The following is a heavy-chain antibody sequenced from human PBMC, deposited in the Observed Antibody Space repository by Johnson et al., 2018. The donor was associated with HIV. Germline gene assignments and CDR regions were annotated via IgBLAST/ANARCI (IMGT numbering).Heavy chain of an antibody. D-gene: IGHD2-15*01. V-gene: IGHV3-30-3*01. J-gene: IGHJ3*02. Sequence: VQLVESGGGVVQPGRSLRLSCAASGFTFSRHAMHWVRQAPGKGLEWVALISYDGSNKYYADSVKGRFTISRDNSKNTLYLQMNSLRAEDTAVYYCGRSRVDIVVVAGAFDIWGQGTMVTVSS. CDR2: ISYDGSNK. CDR3: GRSRVDIVVVAGAFDI. CDR1: GFTFSRHA.